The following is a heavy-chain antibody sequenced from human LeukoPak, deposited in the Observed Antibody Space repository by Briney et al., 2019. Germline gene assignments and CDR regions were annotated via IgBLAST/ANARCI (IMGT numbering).Heavy chain of an antibody. CDR1: GYTFTNYG. V-gene: IGHV1-69*06. CDR3: AREFCSGGSCYSPFVWFDP. J-gene: IGHJ5*02. Sequence: SVKVSCKASGYTFTNYGISWVRQAPGQGLEWMGGIIPIFGTANYAQKFQGRVTITADKSTSTAYMELSSLRSEDTAVYYCAREFCSGGSCYSPFVWFDPWGQGTLVTVSS. D-gene: IGHD2-15*01. CDR2: IIPIFGTA.